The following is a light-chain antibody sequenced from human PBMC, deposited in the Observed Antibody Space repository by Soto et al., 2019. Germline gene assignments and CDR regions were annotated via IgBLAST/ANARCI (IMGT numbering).Light chain of an antibody. CDR2: RNT. CDR1: SSNIGTNY. CDR3: AGWDDSLHGLL. V-gene: IGLV1-47*01. Sequence: QSVLTQPPSASGTPGQRVTISCSGGSSNIGTNYVYWYQQLPGTDPKLLIYRNTLRPSGVPDRFSASKSGTSASLAISGLRSEDEADYFCAGWDDSLHGLLFGAGTKLTVL. J-gene: IGLJ1*01.